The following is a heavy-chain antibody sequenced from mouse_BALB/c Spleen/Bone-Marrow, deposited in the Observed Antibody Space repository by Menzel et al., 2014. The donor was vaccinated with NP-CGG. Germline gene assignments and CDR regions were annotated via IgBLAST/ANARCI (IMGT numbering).Heavy chain of an antibody. V-gene: IGHV5-6*01. CDR3: ARQTYYDYDGYFDY. CDR1: GFTFSSYG. Sequence: DVHLVESGGDLVKPGGSLKLSCAASGFTFSSYGMSWVRQTPDKRLEWVTTISSGGSYTYYPDSVKGRFTISRDNAKNTLYLQMSSLKSEDTAMYYCARQTYYDYDGYFDYWGQGTTLTVSS. D-gene: IGHD2-4*01. J-gene: IGHJ2*01. CDR2: ISSGGSYT.